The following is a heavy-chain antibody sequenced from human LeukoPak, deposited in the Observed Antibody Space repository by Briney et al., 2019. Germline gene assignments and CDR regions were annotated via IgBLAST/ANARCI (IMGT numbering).Heavy chain of an antibody. J-gene: IGHJ4*01. D-gene: IGHD3-10*01. CDR3: AREYYGTFEF. V-gene: IGHV4-39*01. CDR2: VFQSVAT. CDR1: GDSITSSSYY. Sequence: SETLSLTCTVSGDSITSSSYYWAWIRQPPGKGLEWIGSVFQSVATYYNPSLQSQVTMSIDTSKNQCSLKLSSVTAADTAVYYCAREYYGTFEFWGQGTLVPVSP.